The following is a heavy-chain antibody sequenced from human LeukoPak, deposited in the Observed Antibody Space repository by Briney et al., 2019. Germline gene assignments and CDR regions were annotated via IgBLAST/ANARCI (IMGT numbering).Heavy chain of an antibody. J-gene: IGHJ4*02. V-gene: IGHV4-34*01. CDR3: ARDLGREDTSFDY. CDR2: ITHSGST. CDR1: GGSFSGYY. Sequence: SETLSLTCAVYGGSFSGYYWSWIRQPPGKGLEWIGEITHSGSTNYNPSLESRVTISVDTSRNQFSLKLSSVTAADTAVYYCARDLGREDTSFDYWGQGTLVTVSS. D-gene: IGHD2-15*01.